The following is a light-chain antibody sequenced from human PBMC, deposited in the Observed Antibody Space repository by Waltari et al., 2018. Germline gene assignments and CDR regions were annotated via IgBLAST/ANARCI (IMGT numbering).Light chain of an antibody. J-gene: IGLJ3*02. V-gene: IGLV4-69*01. CDR2: VNSDGSH. CDR3: QTGGHGTWV. CDR1: SGHINNV. Sequence: QLVLTQSPSASASLGASVKLTCTLSSGHINNVIAWHQQQPEKGPRYLMKVNSDGSHSKGDGIPDRFSGSGSGAERYLIISSVQSEDEADYYCQTGGHGTWVFGGGTKLTVL.